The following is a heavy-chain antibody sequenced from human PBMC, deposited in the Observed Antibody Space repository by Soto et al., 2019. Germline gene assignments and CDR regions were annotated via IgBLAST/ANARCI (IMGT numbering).Heavy chain of an antibody. V-gene: IGHV3-30*18. D-gene: IGHD2-21*02. J-gene: IGHJ4*02. CDR2: ISDHGSHK. CDR3: AKGLVVVTATDYFDY. Sequence: PGGSLRLSCAASGFSFSNYGMHWLRQAPGKGLEWVAVISDHGSHKYYADSVKGRFTISRDNSKNTLFLQMNSLRPEDTAVYYCAKGLVVVTATDYFDYWGQGTLVTVSS. CDR1: GFSFSNYG.